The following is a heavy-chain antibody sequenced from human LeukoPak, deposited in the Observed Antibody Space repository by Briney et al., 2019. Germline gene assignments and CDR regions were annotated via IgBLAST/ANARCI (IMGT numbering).Heavy chain of an antibody. V-gene: IGHV3-21*01. D-gene: IGHD4-11*01. Sequence: GGSLRLSCAASGFTFSSSAMNWVRQAPGKGLEWVSSINNVGSHIYYAGSVRGRFTISRDNAKNLLCLQMDSLGAEDTAVYYCARDPTQYLRYGYFDYWGQGTLVTVSS. J-gene: IGHJ4*02. CDR1: GFTFSSSA. CDR3: ARDPTQYLRYGYFDY. CDR2: INNVGSHI.